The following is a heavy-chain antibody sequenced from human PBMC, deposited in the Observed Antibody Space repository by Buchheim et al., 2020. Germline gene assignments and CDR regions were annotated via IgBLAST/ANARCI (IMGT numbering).Heavy chain of an antibody. CDR3: ARGWSDQVFGYYFDF. CDR1: GFTFSSYG. CDR2: IWYDGSNK. D-gene: IGHD3-10*02. Sequence: QVQLVESGGGVVQPGRSLRLSCAASGFTFSSYGMHWVRQAPGKGLEWVAVIWYDGSNKYYADSVKGRFTISRDNSKNTLYLQMSSLGAEDTAVYYCARGWSDQVFGYYFDFWGQGTL. J-gene: IGHJ4*02. V-gene: IGHV3-33*01.